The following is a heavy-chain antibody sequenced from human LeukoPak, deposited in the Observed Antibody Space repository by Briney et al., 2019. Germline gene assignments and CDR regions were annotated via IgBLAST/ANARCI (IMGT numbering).Heavy chain of an antibody. V-gene: IGHV1-2*02. CDR1: GYTFTGYY. J-gene: IGHJ4*02. D-gene: IGHD2-15*01. CDR2: INPNSGRT. Sequence: ASAKVSCKASGYTFTGYYIHWVRQAPGQGFEWMGWINPNSGRTNYAQKFQGRVTMTRDTSISTAYMELSSLRSDDTAVYYCASRYCNGGGCSNLLDFFDYWGQGALVTVSS. CDR3: ASRYCNGGGCSNLLDFFDY.